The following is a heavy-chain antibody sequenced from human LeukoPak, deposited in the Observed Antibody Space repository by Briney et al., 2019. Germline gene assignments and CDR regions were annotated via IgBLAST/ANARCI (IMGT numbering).Heavy chain of an antibody. D-gene: IGHD3-16*01. J-gene: IGHJ4*02. CDR2: IIPIFGIA. CDR3: ARGVAWGNSVPFDY. CDR1: GGTFSSYA. Sequence: GASVKVSCEASGGTFSSYAISWVRQAPGQGLEWMGRIIPIFGIANYAQKFQGRVTITADKSTSTAYMELSSLRSEDTAVYYCARGVAWGNSVPFDYWGQGTLVTVSS. V-gene: IGHV1-69*04.